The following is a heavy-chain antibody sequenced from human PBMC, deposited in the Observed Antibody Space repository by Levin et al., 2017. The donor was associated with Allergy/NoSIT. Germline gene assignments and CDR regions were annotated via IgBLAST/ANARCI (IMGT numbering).Heavy chain of an antibody. D-gene: IGHD3-10*01. V-gene: IGHV1-2*02. Sequence: ASVKVSCKASGYTFTGYYMHWVRQAPGQGLEWMGWINPNSGGTNYAQKFQGRVTMTRDTSISTAYMELSRLRSDDTAVYYCARVKPRLLFSPRGPFDYWGQGTLVTVSS. CDR3: ARVKPRLLFSPRGPFDY. J-gene: IGHJ4*02. CDR2: INPNSGGT. CDR1: GYTFTGYY.